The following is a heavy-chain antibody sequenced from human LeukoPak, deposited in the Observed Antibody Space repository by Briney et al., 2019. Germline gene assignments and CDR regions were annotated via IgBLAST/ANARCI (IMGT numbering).Heavy chain of an antibody. J-gene: IGHJ6*03. CDR2: IKQDGSEK. CDR3: ARTSSGGSYNRANYYYYMDV. V-gene: IGHV3-7*01. CDR1: GFSFSSYW. Sequence: GGSLRLSCAASGFSFSSYWMSWVRQAPGKGLEWVANIKQDGSEKYYVDSVKGRFTISRDNAKNSLYLQMNSLRAEDTAVYYCARTSSGGSYNRANYYYYMDVWGKGTTVTVSS. D-gene: IGHD2-15*01.